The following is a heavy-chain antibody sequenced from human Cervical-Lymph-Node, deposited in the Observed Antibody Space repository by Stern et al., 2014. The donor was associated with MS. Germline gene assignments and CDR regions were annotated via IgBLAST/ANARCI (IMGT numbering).Heavy chain of an antibody. J-gene: IGHJ4*02. D-gene: IGHD6-13*01. Sequence: EVQLVESGGGLVQPGGSLRLPCAASGFTFDSYSMHWVRQVPGKGLVWVSRINTDGSSPRYADSVKGRFTISRDNAKNMLYLEMNSLRAEDTAVYYCSGSNWYFFDYWGQGTLVTVSS. CDR1: GFTFDSYS. CDR3: SGSNWYFFDY. V-gene: IGHV3-74*02. CDR2: INTDGSSP.